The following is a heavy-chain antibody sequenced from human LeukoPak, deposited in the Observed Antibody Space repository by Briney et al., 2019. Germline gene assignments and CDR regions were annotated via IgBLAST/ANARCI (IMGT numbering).Heavy chain of an antibody. D-gene: IGHD3-10*01. CDR1: RVTVRSYD. V-gene: IGHV3-33*01. Sequence: GGSLRLFCAASRVTVRSYDMHGVRQAPGKGLEWGAVIWYEGSNKYYEDSVKGRFTISRDNSKNTLYLQIDSLRAEDPKLYHCERDRPYQYDSGSPLTYDGFDIWGQGTMVTVSS. CDR2: IWYEGSNK. J-gene: IGHJ3*02. CDR3: ERDRPYQYDSGSPLTYDGFDI.